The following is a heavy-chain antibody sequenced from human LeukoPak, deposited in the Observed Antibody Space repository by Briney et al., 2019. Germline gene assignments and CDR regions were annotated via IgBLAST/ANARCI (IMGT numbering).Heavy chain of an antibody. Sequence: GASVKVSCKASGYTFTSYYMRWVRQAPGQGLEWMGGIIPIFGTANYAQKFQGRVTITADKSTSTAYMELGSLRSEDTAVYYCARIHGAYSGYDFMGREYDYWGQGTLVTVSS. CDR1: GYTFTSYY. D-gene: IGHD5-12*01. V-gene: IGHV1-69*06. CDR2: IIPIFGTA. J-gene: IGHJ4*02. CDR3: ARIHGAYSGYDFMGREYDY.